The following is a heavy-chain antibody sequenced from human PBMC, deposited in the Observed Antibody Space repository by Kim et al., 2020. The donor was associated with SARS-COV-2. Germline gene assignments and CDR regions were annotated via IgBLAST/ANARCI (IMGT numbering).Heavy chain of an antibody. J-gene: IGHJ4*02. CDR3: GDPHGAGSHFSY. Sequence: THYADYVRGRFTISRDNSKNMLYLQRISLRAEDTDVYYCGDPHGAGSHFSYWGQGTLVTVSS. V-gene: IGHV3-23*05. D-gene: IGHD3-10*01. CDR2: T.